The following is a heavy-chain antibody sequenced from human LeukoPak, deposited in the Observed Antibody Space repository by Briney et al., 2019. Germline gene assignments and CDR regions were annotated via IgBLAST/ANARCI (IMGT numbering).Heavy chain of an antibody. CDR3: ARPESGYSYGYYTY. D-gene: IGHD5-18*01. Sequence: GESLKISCKGSGCSFITHWIGWVRQMPGKGLEWMGIIYPGDSDTRYSPSFQGQVTISADKSISTAYLQWSSLKASDTAMYYCARPESGYSYGYYTYWGQGTLVTVSS. V-gene: IGHV5-51*01. CDR2: IYPGDSDT. J-gene: IGHJ4*02. CDR1: GCSFITHW.